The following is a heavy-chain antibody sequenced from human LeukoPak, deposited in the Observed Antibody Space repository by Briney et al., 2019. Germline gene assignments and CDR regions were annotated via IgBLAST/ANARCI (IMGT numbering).Heavy chain of an antibody. Sequence: SETLSLTCAVYGGSFSGYYWSWIRQPPGKGLEWIGEINHSGSTNYNPSLKSRVTISVDTSKNQFSLKLSSVTAADTAVYYCARGRGHDYWGQGTLVTVSS. V-gene: IGHV4-34*01. CDR1: GGSFSGYY. J-gene: IGHJ4*02. CDR3: ARGRGHDY. CDR2: INHSGST.